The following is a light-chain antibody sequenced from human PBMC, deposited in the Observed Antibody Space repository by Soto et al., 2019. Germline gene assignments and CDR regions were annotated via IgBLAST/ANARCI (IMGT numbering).Light chain of an antibody. CDR1: QTISRY. J-gene: IGKJ1*01. CDR2: DAF. V-gene: IGKV1-39*01. CDR3: QQSYNTPWT. Sequence: DIQMTQSPSSLSASVGDRVTITCRASQTISRYANWYQQKPGKAPKLLISDAFDLQTGVPSSFSGSGSGTDFTLTINGLQPDDFATYYCQQSYNTPWTFGQGTKVEIK.